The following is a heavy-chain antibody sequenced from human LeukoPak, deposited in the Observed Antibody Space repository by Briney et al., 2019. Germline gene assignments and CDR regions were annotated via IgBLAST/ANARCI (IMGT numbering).Heavy chain of an antibody. Sequence: TSETLSLTCAVYGGSFSGYYWSWIRQHPGKGLEWIGYIYYSGSTYYNPSLKSRVTISVDTSKNQFSLKLSSVTAADTAVYYCAREDPWSDSSGYFDYWGQGTLVTVSS. D-gene: IGHD3-22*01. V-gene: IGHV4-31*11. CDR2: IYYSGST. J-gene: IGHJ4*02. CDR3: AREDPWSDSSGYFDY. CDR1: GGSFSGYY.